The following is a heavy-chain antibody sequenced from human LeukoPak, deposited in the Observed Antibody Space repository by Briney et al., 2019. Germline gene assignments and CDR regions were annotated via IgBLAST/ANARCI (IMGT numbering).Heavy chain of an antibody. CDR1: GFTFSSYS. CDR3: ATARGGSYSAIDY. D-gene: IGHD1-26*01. J-gene: IGHJ4*02. CDR2: ISSSSSTI. V-gene: IGHV3-48*04. Sequence: GSLRLSCAASGFTFSSYSMNWVRQAPGKGLEWVSFISSSSSTIYYADSVKGRFTISRDNAKNSLYLQMNSLRAEDTAVYYCATARGGSYSAIDYWGQGTLVTVSS.